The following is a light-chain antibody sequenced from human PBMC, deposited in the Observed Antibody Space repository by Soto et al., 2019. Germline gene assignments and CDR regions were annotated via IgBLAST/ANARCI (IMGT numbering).Light chain of an antibody. V-gene: IGKV3-11*01. CDR3: QQRSNWPWT. CDR1: QFLSSTY. J-gene: IGKJ1*01. CDR2: DAS. Sequence: EIVLTQSPGTLSLSPGERATLSCRASQFLSSTYLAWYQQKPGQAPRLLIYDASNRATGIPARFSGSGSGTDFTLTISSLEPEDFAVYYCQQRSNWPWTFGQGTKVDIK.